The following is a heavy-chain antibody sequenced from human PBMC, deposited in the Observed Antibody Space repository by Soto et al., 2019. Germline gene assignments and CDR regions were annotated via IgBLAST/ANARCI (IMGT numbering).Heavy chain of an antibody. J-gene: IGHJ4*02. CDR1: GFTFSGYG. CDR2: IWYDGSNK. CDR3: AREKSYYYDSSGYYGY. V-gene: IGHV3-33*01. D-gene: IGHD3-22*01. Sequence: PGGSLRLSCAASGFTFSGYGMHWVRQAPGKGLEWVAVIWYDGSNKYYADSVKGRFTISRDNSKNTLYLQMNSLRAEDTAVYYCAREKSYYYDSSGYYGYWGQGTLVTVSS.